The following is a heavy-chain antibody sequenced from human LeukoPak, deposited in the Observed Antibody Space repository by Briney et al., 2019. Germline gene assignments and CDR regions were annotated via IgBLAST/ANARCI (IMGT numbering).Heavy chain of an antibody. J-gene: IGHJ4*02. D-gene: IGHD4-17*01. Sequence: PGGSLRLSCAASGFTFSSYGMSWVRQAPGKGLEWVSAISGSGGSTYYADSVKGRFTISRDNSKNTLYLQMNSLRAEDTAVYYCAKGKRYGDKFDYWGQGTLVTVSS. V-gene: IGHV3-23*01. CDR3: AKGKRYGDKFDY. CDR1: GFTFSSYG. CDR2: ISGSGGST.